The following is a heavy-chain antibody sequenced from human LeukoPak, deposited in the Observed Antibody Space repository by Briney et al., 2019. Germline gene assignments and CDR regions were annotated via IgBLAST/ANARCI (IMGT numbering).Heavy chain of an antibody. CDR1: GGSISSNNNY. Sequence: SETLSLTCTVSGGSISSNNNYWGWIRQPPGKVLEWIGSIYYSGSTYYNPSLKSRVTISVDTSQNQFSLRLSSVTAADTAVYYCARRCSGGSCYPGSFDYWGQGTLVTVSS. CDR2: IYYSGST. CDR3: ARRCSGGSCYPGSFDY. V-gene: IGHV4-39*01. J-gene: IGHJ4*02. D-gene: IGHD2-15*01.